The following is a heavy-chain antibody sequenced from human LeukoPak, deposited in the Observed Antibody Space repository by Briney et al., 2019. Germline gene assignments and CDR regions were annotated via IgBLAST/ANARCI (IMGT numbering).Heavy chain of an antibody. CDR2: IIPGDSDT. V-gene: IGHV5-51*01. CDR3: ARLVTMIVAPNWFDP. J-gene: IGHJ5*02. CDR1: GYSFTSYW. Sequence: GESLTISCKGSGYSFTSYWIGWVRQMPGKGLEWMGIIIPGDSDTRYSPSFQGQVTISADKSISTAYLQWSSLKASDTAMYYCARLVTMIVAPNWFDPWGQGTLVTVSS. D-gene: IGHD3-22*01.